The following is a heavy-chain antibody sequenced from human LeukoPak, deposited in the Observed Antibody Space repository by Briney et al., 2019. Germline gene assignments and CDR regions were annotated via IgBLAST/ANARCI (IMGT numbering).Heavy chain of an antibody. J-gene: IGHJ4*02. CDR2: IYHSGST. CDR1: GGSISSSNW. Sequence: SETLSLTCAVSGGSISSSNWWSWVRQPPGKGLEWIGEIYHSGSTNYNPSLKSRVTISVDKSKNQFSLKLSSVTAADTAVYYCAILVVVPAATDYWGQGTLVTVSS. V-gene: IGHV4-4*02. CDR3: AILVVVPAATDY. D-gene: IGHD2-2*01.